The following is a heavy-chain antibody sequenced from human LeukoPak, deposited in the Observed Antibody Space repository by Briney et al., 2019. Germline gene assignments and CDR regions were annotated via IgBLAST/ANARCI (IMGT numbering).Heavy chain of an antibody. D-gene: IGHD2-2*02. Sequence: GASVKVSCKASGYTFTSYDINWVRQATGQGLEWMGWMNPNSGNTGYAQKFQGRVTITADKSTSTAYMELSSLRSEDTAVYYCAREGCSSTSCYRHYYYYGMDVWGQGTTVTVSS. V-gene: IGHV1-8*01. J-gene: IGHJ6*02. CDR2: MNPNSGNT. CDR1: GYTFTSYD. CDR3: AREGCSSTSCYRHYYYYGMDV.